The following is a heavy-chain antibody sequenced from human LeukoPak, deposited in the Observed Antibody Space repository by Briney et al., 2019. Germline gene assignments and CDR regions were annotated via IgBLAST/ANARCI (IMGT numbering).Heavy chain of an antibody. J-gene: IGHJ4*02. CDR1: GGSISSYY. CDR2: IYYSGST. CDR3: ARERNYADFDY. D-gene: IGHD1-7*01. Sequence: SETLSLTCTVSGGSISSYYWSWIRQPPGKGLGWIGYIYYSGSTNYNPSLKSRVTISVDTSKNQFSLKLSSVTAADTAVYYCARERNYADFDYWGQGTLVTVSS. V-gene: IGHV4-59*01.